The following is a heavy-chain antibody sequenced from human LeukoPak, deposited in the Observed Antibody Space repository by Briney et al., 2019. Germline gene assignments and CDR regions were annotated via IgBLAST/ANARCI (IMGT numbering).Heavy chain of an antibody. D-gene: IGHD6-19*01. CDR3: VMPPSYSSGWRWFDP. Sequence: SETLSLTCAVSGVSSSSSNWWSWVRQPPGQALEWIGEIYHSGSTKYNPSLKSRVTISVDKSKNQFSLKLTSATAADTAVYYCVMPPSYSSGWRWFDPWGQGTLVTVSS. CDR2: IYHSGST. J-gene: IGHJ5*02. V-gene: IGHV4-4*02. CDR1: GVSSSSSNW.